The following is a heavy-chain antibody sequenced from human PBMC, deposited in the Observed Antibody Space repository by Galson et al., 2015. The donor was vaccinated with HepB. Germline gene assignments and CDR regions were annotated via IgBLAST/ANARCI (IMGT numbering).Heavy chain of an antibody. D-gene: IGHD5-24*01. Sequence: SLRLSCAASGFTFSSYSMNWVRQAPGKGLEWVSSISSSSSYIYYADSVKGRFTISRDNAKNSLYLQMNSLRAEDTAVYYCARGQDPDGYSDFDYWGQGTLVTVSS. J-gene: IGHJ4*02. CDR2: ISSSSSYI. V-gene: IGHV3-21*01. CDR3: ARGQDPDGYSDFDY. CDR1: GFTFSSYS.